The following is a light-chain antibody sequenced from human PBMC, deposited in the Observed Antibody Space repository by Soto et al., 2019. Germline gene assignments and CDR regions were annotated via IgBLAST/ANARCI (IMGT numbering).Light chain of an antibody. V-gene: IGLV2-11*01. CDR2: DVT. CDR3: CSYAGDFYV. CDR1: TSDVGSYDY. J-gene: IGLJ1*01. Sequence: QSALTQPRSVSESPGKSVAISCTGTTSDVGSYDYVSWYQQHPGKAPELIIFDVTKRPSGVPDRFSGSKSGNTASLTISGLQAEDEADYFCCSYAGDFYVFGSGTKLTVL.